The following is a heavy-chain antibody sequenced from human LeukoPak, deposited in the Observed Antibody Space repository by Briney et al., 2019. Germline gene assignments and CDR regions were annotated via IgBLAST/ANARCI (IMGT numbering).Heavy chain of an antibody. Sequence: GGSLKLSCAASGFTFSGSAMHWVRQASGKGLEWVGRIRSKANSYATAYAASVKGRFTISRDDSKNTAYLQMNSLKTEDAAVYYCTSPHDYGDYWGQGTLVTVSS. CDR3: TSPHDYGDY. J-gene: IGHJ4*02. V-gene: IGHV3-73*01. CDR1: GFTFSGSA. CDR2: IRSKANSYAT.